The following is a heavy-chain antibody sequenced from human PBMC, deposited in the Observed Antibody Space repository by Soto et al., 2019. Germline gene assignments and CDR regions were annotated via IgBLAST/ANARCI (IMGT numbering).Heavy chain of an antibody. D-gene: IGHD4-17*01. Sequence: QVQLVQSGAEVQKPGSSVKVSCKASGGTFSSYAISWVRQAPGQGLEWMGGIIPIFGTANYAQKFQGRVTITADESTSTADMELSSLRSEDTAVYYCAAPPTYGDSPTFDYWGQGTLVTVSS. CDR2: IIPIFGTA. V-gene: IGHV1-69*01. CDR1: GGTFSSYA. J-gene: IGHJ4*02. CDR3: AAPPTYGDSPTFDY.